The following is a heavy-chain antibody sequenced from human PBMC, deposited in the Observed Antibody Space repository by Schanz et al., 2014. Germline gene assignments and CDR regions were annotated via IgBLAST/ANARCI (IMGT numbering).Heavy chain of an antibody. V-gene: IGHV1-2*06. CDR3: AREKGHGYSGLS. Sequence: QVQLVQSGADVKKPGASVKVSCKASGYTFTGYSIHWVRQAPGQGLEWMGRINPNTGGTNFAQKFQGRVTMTRDTSITTAYMDLSGLTSDDTAVYYCAREKGHGYSGLSWGQGTLLAVSS. J-gene: IGHJ5*02. CDR1: GYTFTGYS. D-gene: IGHD5-12*01. CDR2: INPNTGGT.